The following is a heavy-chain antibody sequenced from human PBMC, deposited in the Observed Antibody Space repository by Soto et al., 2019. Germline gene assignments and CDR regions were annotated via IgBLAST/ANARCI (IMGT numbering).Heavy chain of an antibody. CDR1: GYTFTSYG. CDR2: ISAYNGNT. Sequence: ASVKVSCKASGYTFTSYGISWVRQAPGQGLEWMGWISAYNGNTNDAQKLQGRVTMTTDTSTSTAYMELRSLRSDDTAVYYCARVVTIFGVTDPWGQGTLVTVSS. J-gene: IGHJ5*02. V-gene: IGHV1-18*01. D-gene: IGHD3-3*01. CDR3: ARVVTIFGVTDP.